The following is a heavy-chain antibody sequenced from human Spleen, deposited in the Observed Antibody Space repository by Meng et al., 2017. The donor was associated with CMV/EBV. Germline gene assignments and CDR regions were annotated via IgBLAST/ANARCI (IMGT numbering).Heavy chain of an antibody. D-gene: IGHD2-2*01. CDR1: GGSISSYY. CDR3: ARCIVVVPAAIPDWFDP. Sequence: SGGSISSYYWSWIRQPPGKGLEWIGYIYYSGSTNYNPSLKSRVTISVDTSKNQFSLKLSSVTAADTAVYYCARCIVVVPAAIPDWFDPWGQGTLVTVSS. V-gene: IGHV4-59*01. J-gene: IGHJ5*02. CDR2: IYYSGST.